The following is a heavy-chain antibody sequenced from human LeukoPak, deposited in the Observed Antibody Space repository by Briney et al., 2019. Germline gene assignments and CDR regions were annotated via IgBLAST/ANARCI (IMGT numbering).Heavy chain of an antibody. CDR3: ARGAAWNEYYFDY. J-gene: IGHJ4*02. V-gene: IGHV3-74*01. D-gene: IGHD6-25*01. Sequence: GGPLRLSCAASGFTFSSYWMHWVRQAPGKGLVWVSRINSDGSSTSYADSVKGRFTISRDNAKNTLYLQMNSLRAEDTAVYYCARGAAWNEYYFDYWGQGTLVTVSS. CDR1: GFTFSSYW. CDR2: INSDGSST.